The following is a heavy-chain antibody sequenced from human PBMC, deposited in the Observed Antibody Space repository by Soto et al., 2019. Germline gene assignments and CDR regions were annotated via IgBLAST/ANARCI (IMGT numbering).Heavy chain of an antibody. Sequence: ASVKVSCKASGYTFTSYGISWVRQAPGQGLEWMGWISAYNGNTNYAQKLQGRVTMTTDTSTSTAYMELRSLGSDDTAVYYCARDLGYCSGGSCRTAHDAFDIWGQGTMVTVSS. D-gene: IGHD2-15*01. J-gene: IGHJ3*02. V-gene: IGHV1-18*01. CDR1: GYTFTSYG. CDR3: ARDLGYCSGGSCRTAHDAFDI. CDR2: ISAYNGNT.